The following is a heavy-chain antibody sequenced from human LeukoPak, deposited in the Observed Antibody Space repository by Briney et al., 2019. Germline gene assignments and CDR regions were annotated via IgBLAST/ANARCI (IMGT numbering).Heavy chain of an antibody. Sequence: SETLSLTCTVSGGSISSSSYYWSWIRQPAGKGLEWIGRIYTSGSTNYNPSLKSRVTMSVDTSKNQFSLKLSSVTAADTAVYYCARGPNEYSSSYPLDYWGQGTLVTVSS. V-gene: IGHV4-61*02. CDR1: GGSISSSSYY. J-gene: IGHJ4*02. CDR2: IYTSGST. CDR3: ARGPNEYSSSYPLDY. D-gene: IGHD6-6*01.